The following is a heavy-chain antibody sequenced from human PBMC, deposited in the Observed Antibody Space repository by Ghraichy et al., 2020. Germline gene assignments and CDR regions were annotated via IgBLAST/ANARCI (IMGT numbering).Heavy chain of an antibody. D-gene: IGHD1-26*01. CDR1: GFTFSSYA. Sequence: GGSLRLSCAASGFTFSSYAMSWVRQAPGKGLEWVSAISGSGGSTYYADSVKGRFTISRDNSKNTLYLQMNSLRAEDTAVYYCAKGGGGSHNYYYYGMDVWGQGTTVTVSS. J-gene: IGHJ6*02. V-gene: IGHV3-23*01. CDR3: AKGGGGSHNYYYYGMDV. CDR2: ISGSGGST.